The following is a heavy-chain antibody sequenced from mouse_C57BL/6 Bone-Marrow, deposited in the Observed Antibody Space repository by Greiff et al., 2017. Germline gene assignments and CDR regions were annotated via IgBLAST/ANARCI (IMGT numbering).Heavy chain of an antibody. J-gene: IGHJ4*01. CDR1: GFTFSDYY. D-gene: IGHD3-3*01. Sequence: EVMLVESGGGLVQPGGSLKLSCAASGFTFSDYYMYWVRQTPEKRLEWVAYISNGGGSTYYPDTVKGRFTISRDNAKNTLYLQMSRLKSEDTAMYYGARHRVMDYWGQGTSVTVSS. V-gene: IGHV5-12*01. CDR2: ISNGGGST. CDR3: ARHRVMDY.